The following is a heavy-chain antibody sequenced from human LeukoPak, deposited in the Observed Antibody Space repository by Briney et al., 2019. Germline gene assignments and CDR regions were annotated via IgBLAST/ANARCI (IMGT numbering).Heavy chain of an antibody. CDR1: GGSFSGYY. D-gene: IGHD4-17*01. J-gene: IGHJ4*02. CDR2: INHSGST. Sequence: SETLSLTCAVYGGSFSGYYWSWIRQPPGKGLEWIGEINHSGSTNYNPSLKSRVTISVDTSKNQFSLKLSSVTAADTAVYYCASEAWYGDYDNWGQGTLVTVSS. CDR3: ASEAWYGDYDN. V-gene: IGHV4-34*01.